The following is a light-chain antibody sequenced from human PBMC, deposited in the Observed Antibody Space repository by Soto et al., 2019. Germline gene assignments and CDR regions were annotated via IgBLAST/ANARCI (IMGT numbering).Light chain of an antibody. CDR2: GAS. V-gene: IGKV3-20*01. CDR3: QQYGRSPRT. Sequence: EIVLTQSPGTLSLSPGERATLSCRASQSVTSSYLAWYQQKPGQAPRLLIYGASSRATGIPDRFSGRGSGTDFTLTISRLEPDDFAVYYCQQYGRSPRTFGQGTKVEIK. CDR1: QSVTSSY. J-gene: IGKJ1*01.